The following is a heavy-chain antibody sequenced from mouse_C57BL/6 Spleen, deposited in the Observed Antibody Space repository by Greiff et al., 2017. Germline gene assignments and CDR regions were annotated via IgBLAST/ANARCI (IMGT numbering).Heavy chain of an antibody. CDR1: GYSITSGYY. J-gene: IGHJ2*01. CDR3: AREGYDYHFDY. D-gene: IGHD2-4*01. V-gene: IGHV3-6*01. CDR2: ISYDGSN. Sequence: EVQRVESGPGLVKPSQSLSLTCSVTGYSITSGYYWNWIRQFPGNKLEWMGYISYDGSNNYNPSLKNRISITRDTSKNQFFLKLNSVTTEDTATYYCAREGYDYHFDYWGQGTTLTVSS.